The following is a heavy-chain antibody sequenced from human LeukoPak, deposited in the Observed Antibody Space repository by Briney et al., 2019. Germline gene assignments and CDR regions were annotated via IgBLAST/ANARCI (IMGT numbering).Heavy chain of an antibody. CDR3: ARESPVAATGRSWFDS. V-gene: IGHV3-23*01. CDR1: GFTFSSYA. CDR2: ITGGGSTT. D-gene: IGHD6-13*01. J-gene: IGHJ5*01. Sequence: GGSLRLSCAASGFTFSSYAMSWVRQAPGKGLEWVSTITGGGSTTYYADSVKGRFAISRDNSKNTLYLQMNSLRAEDTALYYCARESPVAATGRSWFDSWGQGTLVTVSS.